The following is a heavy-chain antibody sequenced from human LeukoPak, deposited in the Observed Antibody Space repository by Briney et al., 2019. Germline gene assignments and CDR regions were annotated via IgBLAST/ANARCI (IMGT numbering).Heavy chain of an antibody. D-gene: IGHD1-26*01. V-gene: IGHV3-21*06. CDR1: GFTFSSYN. J-gene: IGHJ6*03. CDR2: ITSSSSYI. CDR3: ARDPYSGNYGAYYYYYMDV. Sequence: GGSLRLSCAASGFTFSSYNMNWVRQAPGKGLEWVSSITSSSSYIYYADSAKGRFTISRDNAKNSLYLQMDSLRVEDTAEYYCARDPYSGNYGAYYYYYMDVWGKGTTVTVSS.